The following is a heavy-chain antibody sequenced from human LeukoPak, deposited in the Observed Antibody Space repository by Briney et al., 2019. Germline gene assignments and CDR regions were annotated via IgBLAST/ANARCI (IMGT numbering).Heavy chain of an antibody. CDR2: VSYSGSS. J-gene: IGHJ4*02. V-gene: IGHV4-59*08. CDR3: ARLQGRGDNYLDY. D-gene: IGHD7-27*01. CDR1: GGSFSGYY. Sequence: SETLSLTCAVYGGSFSGYYWSWIRQPPGKRLEWIGYVSYSGSSSSNPSLESRVTISVDMSKNQFSLRLSSVTASDTAVYYCARLQGRGDNYLDYWGQGTLVTVSS.